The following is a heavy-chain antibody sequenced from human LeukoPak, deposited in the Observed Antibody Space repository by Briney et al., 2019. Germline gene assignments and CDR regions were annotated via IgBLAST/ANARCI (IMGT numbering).Heavy chain of an antibody. V-gene: IGHV3-7*01. Sequence: GGSLRLSCAASGFTFSSYWMSWVRQAPGKGLEWVANIKQDGSEKYYVDSVRGRFTISRDYAKNSLYLQMNSLRAEDTAVYYCAGSAADPDAFDIWGQGTMVTVSS. CDR2: IKQDGSEK. D-gene: IGHD6-13*01. CDR1: GFTFSSYW. CDR3: AGSAADPDAFDI. J-gene: IGHJ3*02.